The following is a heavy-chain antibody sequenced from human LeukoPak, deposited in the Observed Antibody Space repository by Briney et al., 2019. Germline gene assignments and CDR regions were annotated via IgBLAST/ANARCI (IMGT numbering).Heavy chain of an antibody. CDR2: IYTSGST. Sequence: SETLSLTCTVSGGSISSYYWSWIRQPAGKGLEWIGRIYTSGSTNYNPSLKSRVTMSVDTSKNQFSLKLSSVTAADTAVYYCARGSFWSGYYPYFDYWGQGTLVTVSS. J-gene: IGHJ4*02. CDR3: ARGSFWSGYYPYFDY. V-gene: IGHV4-4*07. CDR1: GGSISSYY. D-gene: IGHD3-3*01.